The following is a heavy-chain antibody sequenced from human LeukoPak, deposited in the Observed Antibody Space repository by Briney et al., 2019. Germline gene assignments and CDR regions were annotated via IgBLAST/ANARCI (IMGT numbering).Heavy chain of an antibody. CDR2: IYTTGST. J-gene: IGHJ6*03. CDR1: GGSISSYY. CDR3: ASQIISDYGGNSGDYYYVDV. D-gene: IGHD4-23*01. Sequence: PSETLSLTCTVSGGSISSYYRSWISQPAGKGLAWIGRIYTTGSTHYTPSLKSGVTISVDKSKSQFSLKLSSVTAADTAVYYCASQIISDYGGNSGDYYYVDVWGKGTTVTVSS. V-gene: IGHV4-4*07.